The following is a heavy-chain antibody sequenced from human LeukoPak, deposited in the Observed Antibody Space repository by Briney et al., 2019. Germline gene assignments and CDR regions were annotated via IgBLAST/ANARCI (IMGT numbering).Heavy chain of an antibody. J-gene: IGHJ3*02. D-gene: IGHD4-23*01. CDR3: ARANSRNDAFDI. CDR2: IYYSGST. CDR1: GGSISSYY. Sequence: SETLSLTCTVSGGSISSYYWSWIRQPPGKGLEWIGYIYYSGSTNYNPSLKSRVTTSVDTSKNQFSLKLSSVTAADTAVYYCARANSRNDAFDIWGQGTMVTVSS. V-gene: IGHV4-59*01.